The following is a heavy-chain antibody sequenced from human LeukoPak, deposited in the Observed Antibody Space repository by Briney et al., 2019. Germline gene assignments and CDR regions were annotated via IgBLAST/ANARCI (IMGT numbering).Heavy chain of an antibody. V-gene: IGHV3-23*01. J-gene: IGHJ5*02. D-gene: IGHD2-21*02. Sequence: GGSLRLSCAASGFTFSSYAMSWVRQAPGKGLEWVSAISGSGGSTYYADSVKGRLTISRDNSKNTLYLQMNSLRAEDTAVYYCAKGAYCGGDCYPNWFDPWGQGTLVTVSS. CDR2: ISGSGGST. CDR1: GFTFSSYA. CDR3: AKGAYCGGDCYPNWFDP.